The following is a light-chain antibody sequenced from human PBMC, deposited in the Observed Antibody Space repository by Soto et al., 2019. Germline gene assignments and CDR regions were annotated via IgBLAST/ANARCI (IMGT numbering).Light chain of an antibody. J-gene: IGLJ1*01. Sequence: QSVLTQPPSVSGSPGQSVTISCTGTSSHVSDYYRFSWYQHLPGSAPKLMIYEVSNRPSGVSNRFSGSKSGNTASLTISGLQAEDEADYYCSSYTRSSTLYVFGTGTKVTV. CDR2: EVS. V-gene: IGLV2-14*01. CDR3: SSYTRSSTLYV. CDR1: SSHVSDYYR.